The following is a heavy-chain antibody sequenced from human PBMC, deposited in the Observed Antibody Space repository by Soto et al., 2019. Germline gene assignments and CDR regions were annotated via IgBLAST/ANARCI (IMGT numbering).Heavy chain of an antibody. CDR2: ISDSSSSV. V-gene: IGHV3-21*01. J-gene: IGHJ4*02. CDR1: GFTFSDYS. CDR3: ATGSGWFF. Sequence: PGGSLRLSCSASGFTFSDYSMNWVRQAPGKGQEWVSSISDSSSSVSYADSVKGRFTISRDNAQKLLFLQMNSLTAEDTAVYYCATGSGWFFWGQGTLVTVSS. D-gene: IGHD6-19*01.